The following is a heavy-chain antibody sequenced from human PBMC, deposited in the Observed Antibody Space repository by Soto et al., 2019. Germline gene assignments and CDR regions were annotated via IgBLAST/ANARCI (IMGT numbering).Heavy chain of an antibody. CDR3: ARAGSSWEYYFDY. Sequence: SETLSLTCTVSGGSISSYYWSWIRQPPGKGLEWIGYIYYSGSTNYNPSLKSRVTISVDTSKNQFSLKLSSVTAADTAVYYCARAGSSWEYYFDYWGQGSLVTVSS. CDR1: GGSISSYY. J-gene: IGHJ4*02. D-gene: IGHD6-13*01. CDR2: IYYSGST. V-gene: IGHV4-59*01.